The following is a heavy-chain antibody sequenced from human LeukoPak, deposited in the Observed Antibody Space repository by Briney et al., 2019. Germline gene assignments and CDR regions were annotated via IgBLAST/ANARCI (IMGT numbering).Heavy chain of an antibody. CDR1: VGSNSSYY. D-gene: IGHD3-3*01. CDR3: PGARPVWVTIFGVVPNFDY. J-gene: IGHJ4*02. CDR2: IYYSGST. Sequence: SETLSLTCTVTVGSNSSYYWSWIRQPPSRGLAGVGYIYYSGSTNYNPTLQSLVTISVDTSKNQFSLNLSSVTAEATNGYHCPGARPVWVTIFGVVPNFDYCGEGNLVTVSS. V-gene: IGHV4-59*01.